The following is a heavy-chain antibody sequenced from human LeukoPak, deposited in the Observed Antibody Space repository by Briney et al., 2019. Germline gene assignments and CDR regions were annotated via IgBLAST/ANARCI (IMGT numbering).Heavy chain of an antibody. D-gene: IGHD3-10*01. V-gene: IGHV3-33*08. CDR3: ARDTITKVRGVIIRGLYGMDV. J-gene: IGHJ6*02. Sequence: PGRSLRLSCAASGFTFSSYGMHWVRQAPGKGLEWVAVIWYDGSNKYYADSVKGRFTISRDNSKNTLYLQMNSLRAEDTAVYYCARDTITKVRGVIIRGLYGMDVWGQGTTVTVSS. CDR1: GFTFSSYG. CDR2: IWYDGSNK.